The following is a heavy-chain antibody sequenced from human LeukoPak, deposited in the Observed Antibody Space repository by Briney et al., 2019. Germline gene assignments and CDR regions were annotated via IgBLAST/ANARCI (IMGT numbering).Heavy chain of an antibody. D-gene: IGHD6-13*01. J-gene: IGHJ6*03. CDR1: GFTFSSYS. V-gene: IGHV3-21*04. Sequence: GGSLRLSCAASGFTFSSYSMNWVRQAPGKGLEWVSSISSSSSYIYYADSVKGRFTISRDNAKNSLYLQMNSLRAEDTAVYYCAKGPPTTEQQLVLSYYYYMDVWGKGTTVTISS. CDR2: ISSSSSYI. CDR3: AKGPPTTEQQLVLSYYYYMDV.